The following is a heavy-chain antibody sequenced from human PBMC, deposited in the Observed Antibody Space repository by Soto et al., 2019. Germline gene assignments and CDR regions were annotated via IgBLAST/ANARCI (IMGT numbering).Heavy chain of an antibody. CDR2: ISAYNGKT. CDR3: AIHSSGWGSAAFDI. CDR1: GYTFTSYG. Sequence: QVQLVQSGAEVKKPGASVKVSCKASGYTFTSYGISWVRQAPGQGLEWMGWISAYNGKTNYAQKLQGRVTMSTDTSTSTAYMELRSLRSDDTAVYYCAIHSSGWGSAAFDIWGQGTMVTVSS. J-gene: IGHJ3*02. V-gene: IGHV1-18*04. D-gene: IGHD6-19*01.